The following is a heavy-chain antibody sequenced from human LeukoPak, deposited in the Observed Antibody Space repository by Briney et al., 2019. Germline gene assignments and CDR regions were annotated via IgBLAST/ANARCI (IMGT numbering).Heavy chain of an antibody. CDR3: ARRVDSYWFFDY. V-gene: IGHV5-51*01. D-gene: IGHD1-26*01. J-gene: IGHJ4*02. Sequence: GESLKISCKGSGYSFTNYWIGWVRQMPGKGLEWMGIIYPGDSDTRYIPSFQGQVTISADKSINTAYLQWTSLKASVTAMYYCARRVDSYWFFDYWGQGTLVTVSS. CDR1: GYSFTNYW. CDR2: IYPGDSDT.